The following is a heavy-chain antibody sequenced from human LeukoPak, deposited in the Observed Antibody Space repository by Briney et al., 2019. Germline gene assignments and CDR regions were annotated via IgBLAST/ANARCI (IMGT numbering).Heavy chain of an antibody. V-gene: IGHV3-30*04. CDR2: ISYDGSNK. D-gene: IGHD3-3*01. Sequence: GGSLRLSCVASGFTFSSYAMHWVGQAPGKGLEWVAVISYDGSNKYYADSVKGRFTISRDNSKNTLYLQMNSLRAEDTAVYYCARDTTPYDFGNWFDPWGQGTLVTVSS. J-gene: IGHJ5*02. CDR1: GFTFSSYA. CDR3: ARDTTPYDFGNWFDP.